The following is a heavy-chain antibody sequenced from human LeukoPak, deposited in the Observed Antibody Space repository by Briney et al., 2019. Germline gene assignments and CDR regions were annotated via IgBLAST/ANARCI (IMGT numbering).Heavy chain of an antibody. Sequence: PSETLSLTCAVYGGSFSGYYWSWIRQPPGKGLEWIGEINHSGSTNYNPSLKSRVTISVDTSKNQFSLKLSSVTAADTAVYYCARHELIRRRETRIAAAGTRYWGQGTLVTVSS. J-gene: IGHJ4*02. CDR3: ARHELIRRRETRIAAAGTRY. CDR1: GGSFSGYY. CDR2: INHSGST. V-gene: IGHV4-34*01. D-gene: IGHD6-13*01.